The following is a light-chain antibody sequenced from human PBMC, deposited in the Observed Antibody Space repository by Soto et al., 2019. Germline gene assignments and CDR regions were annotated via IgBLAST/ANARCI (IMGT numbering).Light chain of an antibody. CDR2: GAS. CDR1: QSVSSNY. V-gene: IGKV3-20*01. J-gene: IGKJ4*01. Sequence: EIVLTQSPGTLSLSPGERATLSCRASQSVSSNYLAWYQQKPGQAPWLLIYGASNRATGIPDRFSGSGSGTDFTLTISRLEPEDFAVYYWQQYGSSLLTFGGGTKVEIK. CDR3: QQYGSSLLT.